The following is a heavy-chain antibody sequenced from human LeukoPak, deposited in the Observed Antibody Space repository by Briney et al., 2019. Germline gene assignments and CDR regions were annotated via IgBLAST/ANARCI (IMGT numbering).Heavy chain of an antibody. D-gene: IGHD3-22*01. V-gene: IGHV4-4*07. CDR2: VYSSGVG. Sequence: SETLSLTRTVSGDSITGYYWNWIRQPAGQGLEWLGRVYSSGVGNYNPSLTSRVTMSVDTSKNQFSLKLTSLTAADTAVYYCAREEFLHEIDSSGYFVYWGQGTLVTVSS. CDR1: GDSITGYY. J-gene: IGHJ4*02. CDR3: AREEFLHEIDSSGYFVY.